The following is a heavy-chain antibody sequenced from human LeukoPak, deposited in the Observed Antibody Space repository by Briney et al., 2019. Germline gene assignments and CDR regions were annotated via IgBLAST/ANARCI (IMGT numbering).Heavy chain of an antibody. V-gene: IGHV3-33*01. CDR3: ARDPYGMDV. J-gene: IGHJ6*02. Sequence: PGGSLRLSCAASGFTFSSYGMHWVRQAPGKGLEWVAIIWNDERNKYYADSVKGRFTIPRDNSKNTLYLQMNTLRVEDSAVYYCARDPYGMDVWGQGTTVTVSS. CDR1: GFTFSSYG. CDR2: IWNDERNK.